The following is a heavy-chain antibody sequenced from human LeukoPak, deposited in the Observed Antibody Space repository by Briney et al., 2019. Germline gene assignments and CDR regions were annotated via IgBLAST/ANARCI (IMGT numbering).Heavy chain of an antibody. J-gene: IGHJ4*02. D-gene: IGHD5-18*01. V-gene: IGHV3-21*01. Sequence: PGGSLRLSCTASGFTFSSYSMNWVRQAPGKGLEWVSSISTSSSYIYYADSVKGRFTISRDNARNSLYLQMNSLRAEDTAVYYCAKDVDTAMVTEEYFDYWGQGTLVTVSS. CDR1: GFTFSSYS. CDR3: AKDVDTAMVTEEYFDY. CDR2: ISTSSSYI.